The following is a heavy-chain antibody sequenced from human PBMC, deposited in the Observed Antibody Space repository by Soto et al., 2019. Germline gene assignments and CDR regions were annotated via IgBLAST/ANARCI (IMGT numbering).Heavy chain of an antibody. J-gene: IGHJ4*02. CDR3: AHRQRTVVVGAPFDL. V-gene: IGHV2-5*02. CDR2: IYWDDDK. Sequence: QITLRESGPTLVQPTQTLTLTCTLSGVSLTTSGVGVGWIRQPPGKALEWLALIYWDDDKCFSPSLKSRLAITRDTSKNQVVMTMTDMAPVDTAIYYCAHRQRTVVVGAPFDLWGQGSQVTVSS. D-gene: IGHD2-15*01. CDR1: GVSLTTSGVG.